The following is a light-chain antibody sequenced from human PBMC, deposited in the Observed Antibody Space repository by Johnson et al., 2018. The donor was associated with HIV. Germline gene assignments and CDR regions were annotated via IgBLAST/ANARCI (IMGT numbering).Light chain of an antibody. Sequence: QSVLTQPPSVSAAPGQKVTISCSGSSSNIGNNYVSCHQQLPGTAPKLLIYDNNKRPSGIPDRISGSKSGTSATLGINGLQTGDEAAYYCATWDSRLSAGHVFGTWTKVTVL. J-gene: IGLJ1*01. CDR2: DNN. CDR3: ATWDSRLSAGHV. V-gene: IGLV1-51*01. CDR1: SSNIGNNY.